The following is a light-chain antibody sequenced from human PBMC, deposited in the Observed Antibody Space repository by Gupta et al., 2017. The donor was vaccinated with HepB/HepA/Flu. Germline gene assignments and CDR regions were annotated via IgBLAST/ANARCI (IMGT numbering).Light chain of an antibody. J-gene: IGKJ2*02. Sequence: DIHVTQSPPTLSASVGDRVTITCRASQHVDDRLAWYQQTPGKAPKLLIYEASTRGSGVPSRFSGSGSGTQFTLTISSLQPDDFATYYCQPYGSSSPRTFGRGTKLEIK. CDR2: EAS. CDR3: QPYGSSSPRT. V-gene: IGKV1-5*03. CDR1: QHVDDR.